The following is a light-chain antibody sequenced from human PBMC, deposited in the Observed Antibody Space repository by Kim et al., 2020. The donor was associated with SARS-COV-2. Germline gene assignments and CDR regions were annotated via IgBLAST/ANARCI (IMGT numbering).Light chain of an antibody. Sequence: QSITNSCTGTSSDVGGYKYVSWYQQHPGKAPKVMIYDVSNRPSGVSNRFSGSKSGNTASLTISGLQAEDEADYYCSSYTSSSTNYVFGTGTKVTVL. CDR2: DVS. V-gene: IGLV2-14*03. CDR3: SSYTSSSTNYV. J-gene: IGLJ1*01. CDR1: SSDVGGYKY.